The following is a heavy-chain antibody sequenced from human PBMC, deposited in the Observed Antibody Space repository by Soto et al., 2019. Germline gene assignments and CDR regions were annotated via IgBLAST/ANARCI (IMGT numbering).Heavy chain of an antibody. CDR1: GGSFSGYY. J-gene: IGHJ6*03. CDR2: IDHSGST. V-gene: IGHV4-34*01. D-gene: IGHD5-12*01. CDR3: ARDLGLRSAGDLYYYYMDV. Sequence: SETLSLTCAVYGGSFSGYYWNWIRQAPGKGLEWIGEIDHSGSTKYNPSLKSRVTISVDTSKNQFSLNVSSVTAADTAVYYCARDLGLRSAGDLYYYYMDVWGKGTTVTVSS.